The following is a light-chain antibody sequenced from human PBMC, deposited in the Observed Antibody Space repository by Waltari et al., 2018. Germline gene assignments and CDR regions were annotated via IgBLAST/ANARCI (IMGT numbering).Light chain of an antibody. Sequence: SALAQPASVSGSPGQSITISCTGTSDNLGVYILVPWYQQHRGKAPKLIIYATNERPSGISSRFSGSKSDNTASLTISGLQADDEADYYCFSYASRGTGLFGGGTKVTVL. CDR1: SDNLGVYIL. V-gene: IGLV2-23*01. J-gene: IGLJ3*02. CDR2: ATN. CDR3: FSYASRGTGL.